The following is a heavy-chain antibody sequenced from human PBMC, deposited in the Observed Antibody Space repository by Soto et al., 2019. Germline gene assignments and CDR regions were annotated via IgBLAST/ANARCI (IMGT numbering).Heavy chain of an antibody. CDR2: ISSSSSTI. J-gene: IGHJ3*02. CDR3: ARDRIEITMIVVVNAFDI. V-gene: IGHV3-48*04. Sequence: GGSLRLSCAASGFTFSSYSMNWVRQAPGKGLEWVSYISSSSSTIYYADSVKGRFTISRDNAKNSLYLQMNSLRAEDTAVYYCARDRIEITMIVVVNAFDIWGQGTMVTVSS. CDR1: GFTFSSYS. D-gene: IGHD3-22*01.